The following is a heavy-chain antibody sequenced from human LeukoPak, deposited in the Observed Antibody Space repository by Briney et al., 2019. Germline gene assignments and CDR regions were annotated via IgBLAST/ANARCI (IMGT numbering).Heavy chain of an antibody. CDR3: ARRSALRYLEP. V-gene: IGHV4-59*08. CDR2: IYYSGST. Sequence: SETLSLTCTVSGGSIGSYYWSWIRQPPGKGLEWIGYIYYSGSTNYNPSLKSRVTISVDTSKNQFSLKLSSVTAADTAVYYCARRSALRYLEPWGQGTLVTVSS. J-gene: IGHJ5*02. D-gene: IGHD3-9*01. CDR1: GGSIGSYY.